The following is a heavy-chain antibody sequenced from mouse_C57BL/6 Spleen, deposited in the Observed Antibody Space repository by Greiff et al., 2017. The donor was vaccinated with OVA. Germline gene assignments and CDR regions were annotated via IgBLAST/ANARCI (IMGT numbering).Heavy chain of an antibody. CDR1: GYSFTDYN. Sequence: VHVKQSGPELVKPGASVKISCKASGYSFTDYNMNWVKQSNGKSLEWIGVINPNYGTTSYNQKFKGKATLTVDQSSSTAYMQLNSLTSEDSAVYYCARGYYGSFYYFDYWGQGTTLTVSS. CDR3: ARGYYGSFYYFDY. V-gene: IGHV1-39*01. J-gene: IGHJ2*01. D-gene: IGHD1-1*01. CDR2: INPNYGTT.